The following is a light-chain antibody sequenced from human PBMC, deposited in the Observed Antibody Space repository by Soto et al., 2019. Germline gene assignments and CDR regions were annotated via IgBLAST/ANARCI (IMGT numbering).Light chain of an antibody. V-gene: IGKV3-20*01. CDR3: KQYGSSPWT. CDR2: DAS. Sequence: EVALTQSPGTLSLSPGARATLSCRASQSIANNYLTWYQQKPGQAPRVLIYDASTRATGVPDRFSGSGSGTDFTLTISRLEPEDFAVYYCKQYGSSPWTFGQGTKVEI. J-gene: IGKJ1*01. CDR1: QSIANNY.